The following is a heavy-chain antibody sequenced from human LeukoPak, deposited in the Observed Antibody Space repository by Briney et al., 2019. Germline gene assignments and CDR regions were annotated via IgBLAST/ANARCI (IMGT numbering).Heavy chain of an antibody. V-gene: IGHV3-23*01. Sequence: GGSLRLSCAASGFTVSSYAMSWVRQAPGKGLEWVSAMSASGGRTFYVDSVKGRFTISRDNSKNTLYLQMNSLRAEDTAVYYCAKEDESYYDSSGYYGAFDYWGQGTLVTVSS. J-gene: IGHJ4*02. CDR2: MSASGGRT. CDR3: AKEDESYYDSSGYYGAFDY. D-gene: IGHD3-22*01. CDR1: GFTVSSYA.